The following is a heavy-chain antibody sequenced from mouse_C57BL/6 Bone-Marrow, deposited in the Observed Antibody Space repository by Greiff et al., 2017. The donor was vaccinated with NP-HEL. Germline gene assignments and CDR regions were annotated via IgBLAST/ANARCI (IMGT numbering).Heavy chain of an antibody. J-gene: IGHJ3*01. CDR1: GFTFSDYY. Sequence: EVQLVESGGGLVQPGGSLKLSCAASGFTFSDYYMYWVRQTPEKRLEWVAYISNGGGSTYYPDTVKGRFTISRDNAKNTLYLQMSRLKSEDTAMYYCARHLWFAYWGQGTLVTVSA. CDR3: ARHLWFAY. V-gene: IGHV5-12*01. CDR2: ISNGGGST.